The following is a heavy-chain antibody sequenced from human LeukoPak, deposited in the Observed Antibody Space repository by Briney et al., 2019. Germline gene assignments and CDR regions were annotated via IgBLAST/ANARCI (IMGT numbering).Heavy chain of an antibody. J-gene: IGHJ4*02. Sequence: PGRSLRLSCAASGFTFSSYAMHWVRQAPGKGLEWVAVISYDGSNKYYADSMKGRFTISRDNSKNTLYLQMNSLRAEDTAVYYCARDKPAAAGTFDYWGQGTLVTVSS. V-gene: IGHV3-30-3*01. CDR1: GFTFSSYA. CDR3: ARDKPAAAGTFDY. CDR2: ISYDGSNK. D-gene: IGHD6-13*01.